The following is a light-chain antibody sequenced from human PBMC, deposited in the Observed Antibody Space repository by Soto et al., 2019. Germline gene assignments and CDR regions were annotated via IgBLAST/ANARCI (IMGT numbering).Light chain of an antibody. V-gene: IGLV2-23*01. CDR3: ATWDDSLNVV. CDR1: SSDVGSYNL. CDR2: EGS. J-gene: IGLJ2*01. Sequence: QSALTQPASVSGSPGQSITISCTGTSSDVGSYNLVSWYQHHPGKIPKLMIYEGSKRPSGVSNRFSGSKSGNTASLTISGLQAEDEAEYYCATWDDSLNVVFGGGTKLTVL.